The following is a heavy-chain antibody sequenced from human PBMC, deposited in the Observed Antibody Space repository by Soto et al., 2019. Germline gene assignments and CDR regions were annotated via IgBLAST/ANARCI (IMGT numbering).Heavy chain of an antibody. D-gene: IGHD4-17*01. J-gene: IGHJ4*02. CDR2: ISYDGSNK. Sequence: GGSLRLSCAASGFTFSSYAMHWVRQAPGKGLEWVAVISYDGSNKYYADSVKGRFTISRDNSKNTLYLQMNSLRAEDTAVYYCARDHSTVAPQSPTYYFDYWGQGTLVTVSS. V-gene: IGHV3-30-3*01. CDR3: ARDHSTVAPQSPTYYFDY. CDR1: GFTFSSYA.